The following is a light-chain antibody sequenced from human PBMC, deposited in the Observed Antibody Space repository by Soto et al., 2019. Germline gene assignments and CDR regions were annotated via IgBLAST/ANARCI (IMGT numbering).Light chain of an antibody. CDR3: SSFTSSSTFV. Sequence: LAQPASVSGSRGQSITISCTGTSSDVGRYNYVSWFQQHPGKVPKLIIYDVSNWPSGVSDRSSGSKSGNTASLTISGLQPEDEADYYCSSFTSSSTFVFGTGTKVTVL. CDR1: SSDVGRYNY. J-gene: IGLJ1*01. CDR2: DVS. V-gene: IGLV2-14*03.